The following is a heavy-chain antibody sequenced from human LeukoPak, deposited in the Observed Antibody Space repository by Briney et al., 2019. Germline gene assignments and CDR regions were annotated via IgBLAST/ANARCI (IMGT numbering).Heavy chain of an antibody. Sequence: SVKVSCKASGGTFSSYAISWVRQAPGQGLEWMGGIIPIFGTANYAQKFQGRVTITADESTSTAYMELSSLRSEDTAVYYCAAGSKEQWLTFDYWGQGTLVTVSS. CDR3: AAGSKEQWLTFDY. D-gene: IGHD6-19*01. V-gene: IGHV1-69*13. CDR2: IIPIFGTA. J-gene: IGHJ4*02. CDR1: GGTFSSYA.